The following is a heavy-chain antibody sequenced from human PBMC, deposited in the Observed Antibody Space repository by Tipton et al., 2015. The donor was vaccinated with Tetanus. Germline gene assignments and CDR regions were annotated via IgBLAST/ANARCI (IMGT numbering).Heavy chain of an antibody. D-gene: IGHD1-20*01. J-gene: IGHJ6*02. CDR3: AKSNGITGTTFYSGMDV. Sequence: SLRLSCAASGFTFNTYAMSWVRQSPGKGLEWVSVISDSGGSTYYADSVKGRFTISRDNSKNTLYLQMNSLRAEDTAVYYCAKSNGITGTTFYSGMDVWGQGTTVPVSS. V-gene: IGHV3-23*01. CDR2: ISDSGGST. CDR1: GFTFNTYA.